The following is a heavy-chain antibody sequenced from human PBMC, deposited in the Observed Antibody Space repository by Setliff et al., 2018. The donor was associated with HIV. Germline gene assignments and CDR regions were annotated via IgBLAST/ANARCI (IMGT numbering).Heavy chain of an antibody. CDR1: GGTFNRYA. CDR3: AAESYTYGGQLGGFDY. D-gene: IGHD4-17*01. Sequence: ASVKVSCKASGGTFNRYAVSWVRQAPGQGLEWMGRIIPIFDTTNYAQDFQGRVTITADKSTGTAYMELSSLKSEDTAVYYCAAESYTYGGQLGGFDYWGQGTLVTVSS. V-gene: IGHV1-69*06. CDR2: IIPIFDTT. J-gene: IGHJ4*02.